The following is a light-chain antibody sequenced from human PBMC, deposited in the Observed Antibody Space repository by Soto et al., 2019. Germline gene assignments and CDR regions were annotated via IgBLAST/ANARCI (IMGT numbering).Light chain of an antibody. CDR3: QQYGSSLALT. J-gene: IGKJ4*01. CDR2: GAS. CDR1: QSVSSL. Sequence: EIVVTQSPATLSLSPGERATLTCRASQSVSSLLAWYQQKPGQSPRLLIXGASSRATGIPDRFSGSGSGTDFTLTISRLEHEDFAVYYCQQYGSSLALTFGGGTKVDIK. V-gene: IGKV3-20*01.